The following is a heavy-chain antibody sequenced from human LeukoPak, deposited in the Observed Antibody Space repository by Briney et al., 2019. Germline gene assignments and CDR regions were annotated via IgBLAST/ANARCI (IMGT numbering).Heavy chain of an antibody. D-gene: IGHD1-1*01. CDR1: GFTFNSYW. Sequence: GGSPRLSCAASGFTFNSYWMHWVRQAPGKGLVWVSRINNDGSVSSYADSVKGRFTISRDNAKNTLYLQMNSLRAEDTAIYYCTRDCGLERRGCFDYWGQGTLVTVSS. CDR2: INNDGSVS. CDR3: TRDCGLERRGCFDY. V-gene: IGHV3-74*01. J-gene: IGHJ4*02.